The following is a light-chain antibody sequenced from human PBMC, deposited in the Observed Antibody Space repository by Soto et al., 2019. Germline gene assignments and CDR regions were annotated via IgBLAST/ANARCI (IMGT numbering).Light chain of an antibody. CDR3: MQALQTPPT. Sequence: DIVMTQSPLSLPVTAGEPASISFRSSQSLLHSNGYNYLDWYLQKPGQSPQLLIYLGSNRASGVPDRFSGSGSGTDFTLKISRVEAEDVGVYYCMQALQTPPTFGGGTKVDI. V-gene: IGKV2-28*01. CDR1: QSLLHSNGYNY. CDR2: LGS. J-gene: IGKJ4*01.